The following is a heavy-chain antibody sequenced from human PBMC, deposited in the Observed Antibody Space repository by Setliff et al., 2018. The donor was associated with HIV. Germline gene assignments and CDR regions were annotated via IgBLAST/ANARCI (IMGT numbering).Heavy chain of an antibody. CDR1: GASTSPNNYY. D-gene: IGHD6-19*01. Sequence: PSETLSLTCTVTGASTSPNNYYWGWIRQPPGKGLEWIASIHYGGAIFYNPSLKSRVTISVDTSKRRFSLKLTSVTAADTAVYYCVRPSFGIGGGWYYFDYWGQGTLVTVSS. CDR3: VRPSFGIGGGWYYFDY. CDR2: IHYGGAI. V-gene: IGHV4-39*01. J-gene: IGHJ4*02.